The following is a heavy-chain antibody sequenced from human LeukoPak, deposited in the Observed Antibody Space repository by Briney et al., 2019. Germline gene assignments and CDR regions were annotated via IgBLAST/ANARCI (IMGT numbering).Heavy chain of an antibody. J-gene: IGHJ4*02. CDR3: AGELDYYDSSGYYYFDY. Sequence: GGSLRLSCAASGFTVSSNYMSWVRQAPGKGLEWVSVIYSGGSTYYADSVKGRFTISRDNSKNTLYLQMNSLRAEDTAVYYCAGELDYYDSSGYYYFDYWGQGTLVTVSS. CDR1: GFTVSSNY. D-gene: IGHD3-22*01. V-gene: IGHV3-66*02. CDR2: IYSGGST.